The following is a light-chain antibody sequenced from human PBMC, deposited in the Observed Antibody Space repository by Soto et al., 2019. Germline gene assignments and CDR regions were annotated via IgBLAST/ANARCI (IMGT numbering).Light chain of an antibody. Sequence: DIQMTQSPSSLSASVGDRFTVTCRASQSISSYLNWYQQKPGKAPKLLIYAASSLQSGVPSRFSGSGSGTDFTLTISSLQPEDFATYYCQQSHTTPLTFGQGTKVDIK. J-gene: IGKJ1*01. CDR1: QSISSY. CDR2: AAS. V-gene: IGKV1-39*01. CDR3: QQSHTTPLT.